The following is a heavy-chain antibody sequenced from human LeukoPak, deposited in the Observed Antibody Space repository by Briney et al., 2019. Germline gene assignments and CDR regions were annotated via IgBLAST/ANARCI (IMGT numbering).Heavy chain of an antibody. J-gene: IGHJ4*02. CDR2: INSNSGAR. D-gene: IGHD1-26*01. CDR3: ARGRGGATTGFDH. Sequence: ASVKVSCKASGYTFSCYYMHWVRQAPGQGLESMGWINSNSGARNYAPKFQGRVTFSRDNSISTAYMELSSLRSDDTAIYYCARGRGGATTGFDHWGQGTLVTVSS. CDR1: GYTFSCYY. V-gene: IGHV1-2*02.